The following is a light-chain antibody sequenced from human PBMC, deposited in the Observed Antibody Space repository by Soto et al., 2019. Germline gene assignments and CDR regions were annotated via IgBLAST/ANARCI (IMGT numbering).Light chain of an antibody. Sequence: DIQMTQSPSSLSASVGDRVTITCRASQGIRNDLGWYQQKPGKAPKRLIYAASSLQSGAPSRFNGSGSGTDFTLTISSLQPDDFATYYCQQYMSYSFGQGTKVDIK. J-gene: IGKJ1*01. CDR3: QQYMSYS. CDR1: QGIRND. V-gene: IGKV1-17*01. CDR2: AAS.